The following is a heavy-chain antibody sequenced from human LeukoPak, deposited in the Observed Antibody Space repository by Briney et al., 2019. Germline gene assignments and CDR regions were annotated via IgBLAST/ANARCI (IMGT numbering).Heavy chain of an antibody. CDR1: GFSFSTSW. CDR3: ARSGATTGPDYFDY. Sequence: GGSLRLSCAASGFSFSTSWMHWVRQVPGKGLVWVSLINSDASSTTYADSVKGRFTISRDNAKNSLYLQMNSLRAEDTAVYYCARSGATTGPDYFDYWGQGTLVTVSS. CDR2: INSDASST. J-gene: IGHJ4*02. V-gene: IGHV3-74*03. D-gene: IGHD1-26*01.